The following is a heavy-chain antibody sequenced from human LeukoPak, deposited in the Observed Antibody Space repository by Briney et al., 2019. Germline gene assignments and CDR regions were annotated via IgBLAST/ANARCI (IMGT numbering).Heavy chain of an antibody. CDR3: AGHLRPYFDY. V-gene: IGHV4-39*01. CDR1: GGSISSSTYY. Sequence: SETLSLTCTVSGGSISSSTYYWGWIRQPPGKGLEWIGTIFYSGSTYYNPSLKSRLTISVDTSKNQYSLRLSSVTAADTAVYYCAGHLRPYFDYWGQGTLVTVSS. D-gene: IGHD3-3*01. CDR2: IFYSGST. J-gene: IGHJ4*02.